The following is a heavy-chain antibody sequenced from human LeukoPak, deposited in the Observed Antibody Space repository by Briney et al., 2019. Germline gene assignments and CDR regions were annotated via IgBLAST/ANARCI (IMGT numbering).Heavy chain of an antibody. CDR3: ARGRKGGSYYPEVYYFDY. D-gene: IGHD1-26*01. J-gene: IGHJ4*02. CDR1: GFTFSSYA. Sequence: PGGSLRLSCAASGFTFSSYAMHWVRQAPGKGLEYVSAISSNGGSTYYANSVKGRFTISRDNSKNTLYLQMGSLRAEDMAVYYCARGRKGGSYYPEVYYFDYWGQGTLVTVSS. CDR2: ISSNGGST. V-gene: IGHV3-64*01.